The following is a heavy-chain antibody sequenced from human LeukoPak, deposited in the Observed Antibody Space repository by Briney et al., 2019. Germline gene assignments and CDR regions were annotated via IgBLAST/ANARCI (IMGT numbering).Heavy chain of an antibody. CDR2: INYSGNT. CDR3: AREGRQDYVYFDC. J-gene: IGHJ4*02. D-gene: IGHD4-17*01. V-gene: IGHV4-59*01. Sequence: PSETLSLTCAAYGGSFSNYYWSWIRQPPGKGLEWMGYINYSGNTNYNPSLKSRVTISVDTSKNQFSLRLTSVTAADTAVYYCAREGRQDYVYFDCWGQGTLVTVSS. CDR1: GGSFSNYY.